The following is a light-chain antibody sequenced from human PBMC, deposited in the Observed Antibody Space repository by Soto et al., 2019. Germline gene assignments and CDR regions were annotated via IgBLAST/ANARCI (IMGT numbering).Light chain of an antibody. V-gene: IGLV2-14*02. CDR2: EDT. CDR3: SSYAGSNKVV. Sequence: QSALTQPASVSGSAGQSITISCTGTSSDVGNYNLVSWYLHHPGKAPKLLIYEDTKRPSGVSNRFSGSRSGNTASLTVSGLQAEDEADYYCSSYAGSNKVVFGGGTKLTVL. J-gene: IGLJ2*01. CDR1: SSDVGNYNL.